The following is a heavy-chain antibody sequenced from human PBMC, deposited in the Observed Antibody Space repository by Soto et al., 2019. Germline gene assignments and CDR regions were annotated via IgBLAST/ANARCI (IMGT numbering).Heavy chain of an antibody. D-gene: IGHD5-18*01. Sequence: EVQLVESGGGLVQPGESLTLSCAASGFTFSSYWMHWVRQAPGKGLVWVSRIKSDGSGTYYADSVKGRLTISRDNAKNTPYLQMNSLRIEDTAVYFCARGGGGRCDGNGYLGRHWGQGTLVTVSS. CDR3: ARGGGGRCDGNGYLGRH. CDR1: GFTFSSYW. J-gene: IGHJ4*02. V-gene: IGHV3-74*01. CDR2: IKSDGSGT.